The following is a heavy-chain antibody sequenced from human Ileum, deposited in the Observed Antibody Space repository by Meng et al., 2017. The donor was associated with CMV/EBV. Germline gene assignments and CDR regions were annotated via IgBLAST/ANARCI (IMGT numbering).Heavy chain of an antibody. D-gene: IGHD6-13*01. J-gene: IGHJ4*02. V-gene: IGHV3-23*01. CDR1: GFTFRDYW. CDR3: AKEWGTTAGGTRGDFDY. CDR2: ISYSGDTT. Sequence: GSLKISCAVSGFTFRDYWMSWVRQAPGKGLEWVSAISYSGDTTSYADSVKGRVTISRDNSKNTLYLQMNSLRAEDTAIYYCAKEWGTTAGGTRGDFDYWGQGTLVTVSS.